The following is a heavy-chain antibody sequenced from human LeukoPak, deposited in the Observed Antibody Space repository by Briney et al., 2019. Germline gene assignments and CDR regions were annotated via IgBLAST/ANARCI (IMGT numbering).Heavy chain of an antibody. V-gene: IGHV3-21*01. CDR2: ISGNTIYI. D-gene: IGHD1-26*01. CDR3: ARYGATLDY. J-gene: IGHJ4*02. CDR1: GLTFSTYT. Sequence: GGSLRLSCAASGLTFSTYTMNWVRQAPGKGLEWVSSISGNTIYIHYADSLKGRFTISRDNARNSLYLQINSLRAEDTAVYFCARYGATLDYWGQGTLVTVSS.